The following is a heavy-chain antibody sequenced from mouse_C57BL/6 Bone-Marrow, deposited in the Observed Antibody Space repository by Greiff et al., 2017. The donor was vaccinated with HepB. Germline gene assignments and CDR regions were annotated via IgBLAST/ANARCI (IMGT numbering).Heavy chain of an antibody. Sequence: EVMLVESGAELVRPGASVKLSCTASGFNIKDDYMHWVKQRPEQGLEWIGWIDPENGDTEYASKFQGKATITADTSSNTAYLQLSSLTSEDTAVYYCTRVVGEFDYWGQGTTLTVSS. CDR1: GFNIKDDY. D-gene: IGHD1-1*01. CDR2: IDPENGDT. J-gene: IGHJ2*01. CDR3: TRVVGEFDY. V-gene: IGHV14-4*01.